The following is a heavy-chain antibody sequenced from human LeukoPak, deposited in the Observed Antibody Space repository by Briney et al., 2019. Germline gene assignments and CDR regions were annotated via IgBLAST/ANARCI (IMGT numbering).Heavy chain of an antibody. Sequence: ASVKVSCKASGYTFTSYGISWVRQAPGQGLECMGWISAYNGNTNYAQKLQGRVTMTTDTSTSTAYMELRSLRSDDTAVYYCARRGSYYTYYYGMDVWGQGTTVTVSS. J-gene: IGHJ6*02. CDR1: GYTFTSYG. CDR3: ARRGSYYTYYYGMDV. D-gene: IGHD1-26*01. V-gene: IGHV1-18*01. CDR2: ISAYNGNT.